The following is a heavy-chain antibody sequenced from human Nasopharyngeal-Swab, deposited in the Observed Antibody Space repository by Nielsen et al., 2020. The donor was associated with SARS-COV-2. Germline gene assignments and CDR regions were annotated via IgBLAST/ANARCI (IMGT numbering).Heavy chain of an antibody. CDR1: GYTFTGYY. V-gene: IGHV1-2*06. CDR3: ARERIAAAGTGFDY. D-gene: IGHD6-13*01. CDR2: INPNSGGT. J-gene: IGHJ4*02. Sequence: ASVKISCKASGYTFTGYYMHWVRQAPGQGLEWMGRINPNSGGTNYAQKFQGRVTTTRDTSISTAYMELSRLRSDDTAVYYCARERIAAAGTGFDYWGQGTLVTVSS.